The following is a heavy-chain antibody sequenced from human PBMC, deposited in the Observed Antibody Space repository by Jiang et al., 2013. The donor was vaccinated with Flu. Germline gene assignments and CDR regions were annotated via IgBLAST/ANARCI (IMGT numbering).Heavy chain of an antibody. CDR2: INPSGGST. V-gene: IGHV1-46*01. CDR1: GYTFTSYY. J-gene: IGHJ5*02. D-gene: IGHD2-15*01. Sequence: SGAEVKKPGASVKVSCKASGYTFTSYYMHWVRQAPGQGLEWMGIINPSGGSTSYAQKFQGRVTMTRDTSTSTVYMELSSLRSEDTAVYYCARGVKDSVKSDIVVVVAGFDPWGQGTLVTVSS. CDR3: ARGVKDSVKSDIVVVVAGFDP.